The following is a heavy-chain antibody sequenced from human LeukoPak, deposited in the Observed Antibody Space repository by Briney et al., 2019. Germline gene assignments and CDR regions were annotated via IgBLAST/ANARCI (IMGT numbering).Heavy chain of an antibody. CDR1: GGSISTYY. Sequence: SSETLPLTCTVSGGSISTYYWSWIRKPPGKGLEWIAFMQSSGNSNYNPSLKSRVTMFVDTSKNQFVLNLRSVTAADTAVYYCARDKRHSYGRYFDHWGQGMLVTVSS. CDR2: MQSSGNS. V-gene: IGHV4-59*01. J-gene: IGHJ4*02. D-gene: IGHD5-18*01. CDR3: ARDKRHSYGRYFDH.